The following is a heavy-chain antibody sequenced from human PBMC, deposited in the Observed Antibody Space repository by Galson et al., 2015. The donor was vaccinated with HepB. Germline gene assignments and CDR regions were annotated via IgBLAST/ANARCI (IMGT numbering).Heavy chain of an antibody. CDR1: GGSISSSSYY. Sequence: SETLSLTCTVSGGSISSSSYYWGWIRQPPGKGLEGIGSIYYSGSTYYNPSLKSRVTISVDTSKNQFPLKLSSVTATDTAVYYCARHFPSRIAAAVLYYGMDVWGQGTTVTVSS. CDR3: ARHFPSRIAAAVLYYGMDV. CDR2: IYYSGST. D-gene: IGHD6-13*01. J-gene: IGHJ6*02. V-gene: IGHV4-39*01.